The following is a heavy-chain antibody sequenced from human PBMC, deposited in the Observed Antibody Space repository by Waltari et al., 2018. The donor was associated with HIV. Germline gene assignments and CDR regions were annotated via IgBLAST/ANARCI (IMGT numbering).Heavy chain of an antibody. J-gene: IGHJ4*02. CDR2: ISSVGSYI. CDR1: GFPFRTYN. D-gene: IGHD3-16*02. Sequence: EVQLVESGGGMVKHGGSLRLPCAASGFPFRTYNMTWVRQAPGKGLEWVSSISSVGSYIYYPDSFKGRFTISRDNAKNSLYLQMNSLRAEDTAVYYCAGGGYDYAWGTYRPFDYWGQGTLVTVSS. V-gene: IGHV3-21*03. CDR3: AGGGYDYAWGTYRPFDY.